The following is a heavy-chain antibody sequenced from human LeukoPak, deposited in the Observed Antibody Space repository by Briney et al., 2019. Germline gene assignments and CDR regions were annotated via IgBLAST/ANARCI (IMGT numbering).Heavy chain of an antibody. J-gene: IGHJ4*02. CDR1: GFTFSSYG. V-gene: IGHV3-33*01. D-gene: IGHD3-22*01. CDR3: ARDYDSSGYYYDPPFDY. Sequence: SGGSLRLSCAASGFTFSSYGMHWVRQVPGKGLEWVAVIWYDGSNKYYADSVKGRFTISRDNSKNTLYLQMNSLRAEDTAVYYCARDYDSSGYYYDPPFDYWGQGTLVTVSS. CDR2: IWYDGSNK.